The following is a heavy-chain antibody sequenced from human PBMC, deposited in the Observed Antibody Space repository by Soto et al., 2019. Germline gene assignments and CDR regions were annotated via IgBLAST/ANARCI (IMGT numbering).Heavy chain of an antibody. V-gene: IGHV4-28*01. J-gene: IGHJ5*02. D-gene: IGHD3-16*01. CDR1: VYSISNNNW. Sequence: SETLSLTCVVSVYSISNNNWWGWIRQPPGKGLEWIGYIYYSGTTYYNPSLKSRVTMSVDMSKNQFSLKLSSVTAVDTAVYYCAKLGGNGKPPLNWFDPWGQGTLVTVSS. CDR2: IYYSGTT. CDR3: AKLGGNGKPPLNWFDP.